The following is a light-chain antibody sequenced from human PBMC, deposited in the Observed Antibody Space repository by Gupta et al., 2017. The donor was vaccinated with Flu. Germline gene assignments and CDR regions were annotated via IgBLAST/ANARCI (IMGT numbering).Light chain of an antibody. CDR3: LQGVTTPLT. CDR1: QTISNY. V-gene: IGKV1-39*01. CDR2: SAS. J-gene: IGKJ3*01. Sequence: GDRVTITFRADQTISNYLSWYQQKPGKAPRLLISSASHLESGVPSRFRGDGSGTEFTLTIDSLQPDDFATYFCLQGVTTPLTFGPGTNVHIK.